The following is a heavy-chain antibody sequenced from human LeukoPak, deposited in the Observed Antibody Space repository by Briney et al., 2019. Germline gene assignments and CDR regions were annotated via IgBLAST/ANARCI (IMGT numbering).Heavy chain of an antibody. Sequence: PGGSLRLSCAASGLTFNYCWMHWFRQAPGKGLVWVSRVTHDGSDTSYADSVKGRFTISRDNAKNTLYLEMNSLRAEDTAVYYCARDTTPFGYTYDYWGQGTLVTVSS. CDR1: GLTFNYCW. J-gene: IGHJ4*02. V-gene: IGHV3-74*01. CDR3: ARDTTPFGYTYDY. CDR2: VTHDGSDT. D-gene: IGHD6-13*01.